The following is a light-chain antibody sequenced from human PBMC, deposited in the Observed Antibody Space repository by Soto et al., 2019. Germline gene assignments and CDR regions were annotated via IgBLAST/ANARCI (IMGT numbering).Light chain of an antibody. CDR1: QSVSSSY. V-gene: IGKV3-20*01. J-gene: IGKJ1*01. CDR2: GAS. CDR3: QQYGRSQRT. Sequence: EIVLTQSPGTLSLSPGERATLSCRASQSVSSSYLAWYQQKPGQAPRLLIFGASSRATGISDRFSGSGSGTDFTLTISRLEPEDFAVYYCQQYGRSQRTFGQGTKVEIK.